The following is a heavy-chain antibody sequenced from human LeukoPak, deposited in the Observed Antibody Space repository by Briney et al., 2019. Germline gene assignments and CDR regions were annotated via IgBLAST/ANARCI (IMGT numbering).Heavy chain of an antibody. J-gene: IGHJ6*04. CDR1: GFTFSSYS. CDR2: ISSSGSNI. D-gene: IGHD4-17*01. V-gene: IGHV3-21*01. Sequence: GGSLTLSCAASGFTFSSYSMNWVRQAPGKGLEGVSSISSSGSNIYYADSVKGRFTIFRDNAKNSLYLQTNSLRAEDTAVYYCAREGDYAYGMDVWGKGATVTVSS. CDR3: AREGDYAYGMDV.